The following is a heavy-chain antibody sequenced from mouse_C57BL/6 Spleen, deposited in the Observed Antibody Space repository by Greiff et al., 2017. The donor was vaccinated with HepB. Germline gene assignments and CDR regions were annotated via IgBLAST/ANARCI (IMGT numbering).Heavy chain of an antibody. V-gene: IGHV1-50*01. J-gene: IGHJ3*01. CDR3: ARKAYDGYPAWFAY. CDR1: GYTFTSYW. D-gene: IGHD2-3*01. Sequence: VQLQQPGAELVKPGASVKLSCKASGYTFTSYWMQWVKQRPGQGLEWIGEIDPSDSYTNYNQKFKGKATLTVDTSSSTAYMQLSSLTSEDSAVYYCARKAYDGYPAWFAYWGQGTLVTVSA. CDR2: IDPSDSYT.